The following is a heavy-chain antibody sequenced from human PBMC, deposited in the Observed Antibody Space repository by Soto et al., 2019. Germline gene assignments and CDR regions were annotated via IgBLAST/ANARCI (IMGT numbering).Heavy chain of an antibody. J-gene: IGHJ6*02. Sequence: PSETLCLTCAVSGGSISSSNWWSWVRQPPGKGLEWIGEIYHSGSTNYNPSLKSRVTISVDKSKNQFSLKLSSVTAADTAVYYCARITGTTGPSYYYYGMDVWGQGTTVTVSS. V-gene: IGHV4-4*02. CDR3: ARITGTTGPSYYYYGMDV. CDR1: GGSISSSNW. CDR2: IYHSGST. D-gene: IGHD1-7*01.